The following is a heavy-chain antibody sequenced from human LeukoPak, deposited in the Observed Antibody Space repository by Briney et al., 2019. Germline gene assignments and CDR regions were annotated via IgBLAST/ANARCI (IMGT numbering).Heavy chain of an antibody. D-gene: IGHD1-26*01. Sequence: SETLSLTCGVVGGSLSGYYWTWIRQPPRQGLEWIGEINHSGSTNYNPSLKSRVTISVDTSKNQFSLKLSSVTAADTAVYYCARRRGPYSGSYYYWGQGTLVTVSS. CDR1: GGSLSGYY. CDR3: ARRRGPYSGSYYY. CDR2: INHSGST. V-gene: IGHV4-34*01. J-gene: IGHJ4*02.